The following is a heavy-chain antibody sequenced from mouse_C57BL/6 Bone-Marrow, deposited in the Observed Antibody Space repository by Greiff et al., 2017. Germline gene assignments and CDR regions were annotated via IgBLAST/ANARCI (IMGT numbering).Heavy chain of an antibody. CDR3: AREVDYGNYVWFAY. D-gene: IGHD2-1*01. J-gene: IGHJ3*01. V-gene: IGHV1-85*01. Sequence: QVHVKQSGPELVKPGASVKLSCKASGYTFTSYDINWVKQRPGQGLEWIGWIYPRDGSTKYTEKFKGKATLTVDTSSSTGYMELHSLTSEDSAVYCCAREVDYGNYVWFAYWGQGTLVTVSA. CDR1: GYTFTSYD. CDR2: IYPRDGST.